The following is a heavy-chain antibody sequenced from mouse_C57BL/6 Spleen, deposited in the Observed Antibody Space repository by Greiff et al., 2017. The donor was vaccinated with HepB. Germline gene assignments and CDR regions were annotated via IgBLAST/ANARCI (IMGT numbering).Heavy chain of an antibody. J-gene: IGHJ3*01. CDR1: GYAFSSSW. Sequence: QVQLKQSGPELVKPGASVKISCKASGYAFSSSWMNWVKQRPGKGLEWIGRIYPGDGDTNYNGKFKGKATLTADKSSSTAYMQLSSLTSEDSAVYFCARGHDGYSAWFAYWGQGTLVTVSA. D-gene: IGHD2-3*01. CDR2: IYPGDGDT. CDR3: ARGHDGYSAWFAY. V-gene: IGHV1-82*01.